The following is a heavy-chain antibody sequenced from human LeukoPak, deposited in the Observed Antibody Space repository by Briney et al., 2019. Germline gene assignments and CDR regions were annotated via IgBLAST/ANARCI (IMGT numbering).Heavy chain of an antibody. CDR2: IYYSGST. CDR3: ASYTPYYYDSSGYYGPFDP. CDR1: GVSVSSGSYY. V-gene: IGHV4-61*01. J-gene: IGHJ5*02. Sequence: KTSETLSLTCTVSGVSVSSGSYYWSWIRQPPGKGLEWIGYIYYSGSTNYNPSLKSRVTISVDTSKNQFSLKLSSVTAADTAVYYCASYTPYYYDSSGYYGPFDPWGQGTLVTVSS. D-gene: IGHD3-22*01.